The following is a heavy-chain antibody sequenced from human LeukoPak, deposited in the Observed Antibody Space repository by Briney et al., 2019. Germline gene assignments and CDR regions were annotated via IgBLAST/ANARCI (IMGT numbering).Heavy chain of an antibody. J-gene: IGHJ4*02. CDR1: GFTFSSYS. D-gene: IGHD5-18*01. CDR3: ARGNTAMVTL. CDR2: ISSTSSNI. V-gene: IGHV3-21*01. Sequence: GGSLRLSCAASGFTFSSYSMNWVRQAPGKGLEWVSSISSTSSNIYYADSLKGRFTISRDNARNSLYLQMNSLRAEDTAVYYCARGNTAMVTLWGQGTLVTGSS.